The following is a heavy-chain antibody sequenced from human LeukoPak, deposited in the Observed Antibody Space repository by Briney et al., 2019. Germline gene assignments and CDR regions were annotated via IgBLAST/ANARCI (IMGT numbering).Heavy chain of an antibody. J-gene: IGHJ4*02. Sequence: GASVKVSCKASGYTFTSYDINWVRQATGQGLEWMGWMNPNWGNTGYAQKFQGRVTMTRNTSISTAYMELSSLRSEDTAVYYCARAQSGWHGLDFDYWGQGTLVTVSS. CDR2: MNPNWGNT. CDR1: GYTFTSYD. CDR3: ARAQSGWHGLDFDY. D-gene: IGHD6-19*01. V-gene: IGHV1-8*01.